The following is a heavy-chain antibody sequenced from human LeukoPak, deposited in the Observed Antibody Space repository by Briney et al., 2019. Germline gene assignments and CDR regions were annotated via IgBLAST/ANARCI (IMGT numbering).Heavy chain of an antibody. Sequence: SETLSLTCTVSGGSISSFYWSWIRQPPGKGLQWIGYIYDDGSTNYNPSLKSRVTISVDTSKNQFSLKVSSVTAADTAVYYCARHFYGSGSYRAYGMDVWGQGTTVTVSS. V-gene: IGHV4-59*08. CDR1: GGSISSFY. D-gene: IGHD3-10*01. CDR2: IYDDGST. J-gene: IGHJ6*02. CDR3: ARHFYGSGSYRAYGMDV.